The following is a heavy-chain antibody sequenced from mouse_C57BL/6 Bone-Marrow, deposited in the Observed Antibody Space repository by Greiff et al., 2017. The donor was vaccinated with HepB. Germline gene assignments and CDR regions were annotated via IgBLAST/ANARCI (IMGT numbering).Heavy chain of an antibody. V-gene: IGHV1-19*01. J-gene: IGHJ4*01. D-gene: IGHD2-4*01. Sequence: EVQLQQSGPVLVKPGASVKMSCKASGYTFTDYYMNWVKQSHGKSLEWIGVINPYNGGTSYNQKFKGKATLTVDKSSSTAYMELNSLTSEDSAVYYCARCDYDGHYYAMDYWGQGTSVTVSS. CDR3: ARCDYDGHYYAMDY. CDR2: INPYNGGT. CDR1: GYTFTDYY.